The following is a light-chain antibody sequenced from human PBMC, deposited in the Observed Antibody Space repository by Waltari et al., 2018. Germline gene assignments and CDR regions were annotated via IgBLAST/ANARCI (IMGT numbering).Light chain of an antibody. V-gene: IGKV3D-11*01. J-gene: IGKJ4*01. CDR2: DVS. CDR3: QQYDRWPLT. Sequence: VVLTQSPATLSFSPGDRATLSCRASQGVSKFLAWFQQKPGQSPRLLVYDVSTRATGIPSRFSGSGPGPEFILTINSLEPEDFAVYYCQQYDRWPLTFGGGTKLEIK. CDR1: QGVSKF.